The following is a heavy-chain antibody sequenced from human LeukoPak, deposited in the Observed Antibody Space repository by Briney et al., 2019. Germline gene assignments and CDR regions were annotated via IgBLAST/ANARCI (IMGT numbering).Heavy chain of an antibody. CDR3: ARGVRDSSGWYGGFDY. Sequence: GGSLRLSCAASGFTFSSYEMNWVRQAPGKGLEWVSYISSSGSTIYYADSVKGRFTISRDNAKNSLYLQMNSLGAEDTAVYYCARGVRDSSGWYGGFDYWGQGTLVTVSS. CDR1: GFTFSSYE. J-gene: IGHJ4*02. CDR2: ISSSGSTI. V-gene: IGHV3-48*03. D-gene: IGHD6-19*01.